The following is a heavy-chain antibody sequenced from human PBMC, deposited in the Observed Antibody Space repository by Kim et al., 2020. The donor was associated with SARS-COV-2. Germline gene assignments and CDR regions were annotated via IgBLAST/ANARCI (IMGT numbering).Heavy chain of an antibody. Sequence: GGSLRLSCAASGFAFSDRYMDWVRQAPGKGLEWVGRSRKTANGYITEYAASVTGRFTISRDDSKNSLYLQMNSLKTEDTAVYYCARGRAAGARYSGMDVWGQGTTVTVSS. CDR2: SRKTANGYIT. V-gene: IGHV3-72*01. CDR3: ARGRAAGARYSGMDV. CDR1: GFAFSDRY. J-gene: IGHJ6*02. D-gene: IGHD6-19*01.